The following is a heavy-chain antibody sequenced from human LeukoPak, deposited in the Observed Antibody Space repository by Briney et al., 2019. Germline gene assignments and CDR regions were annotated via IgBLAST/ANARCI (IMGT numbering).Heavy chain of an antibody. D-gene: IGHD2-2*01. Sequence: GGSLRLSCVASGFTLSNAWMSWVRQAPGKGVEWVGRIKSKTDGGTIDYGAPVKGRFTISRDDSKNKLDLQMNSLKTEDTAVYYCTTGGPAVLAAIDGVDVWGQGP. J-gene: IGHJ6*02. CDR1: GFTLSNAW. V-gene: IGHV3-15*01. CDR2: IKSKTDGGTI. CDR3: TTGGPAVLAAIDGVDV.